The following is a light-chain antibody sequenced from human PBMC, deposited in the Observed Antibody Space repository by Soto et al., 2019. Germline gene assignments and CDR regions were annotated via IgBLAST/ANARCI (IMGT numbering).Light chain of an antibody. CDR1: QGVGAY. J-gene: IGKJ2*01. CDR2: AAS. Sequence: DIQMTQSPSSLSASVGDRISITCRASQGVGAYLHWYQQRPGKAPQLLIYAASDLQPGVPSRFSGTGFGTEFTLTIRSLEPEDFATYYCQQTYGTLYTFGQGTKLAIK. CDR3: QQTYGTLYT. V-gene: IGKV1-39*01.